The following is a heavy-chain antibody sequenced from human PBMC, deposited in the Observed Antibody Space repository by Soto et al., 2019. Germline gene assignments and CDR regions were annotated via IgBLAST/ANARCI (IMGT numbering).Heavy chain of an antibody. D-gene: IGHD2-8*02. J-gene: IGHJ4*02. CDR2: INHSGST. V-gene: IGHV4-34*01. CDR3: ARDKITGLFDY. Sequence: QVQLQQWGAGLLKPSETLSLTCAVYGGSFSGYYWTWIRQPPGTGLEWIGEINHSGSTNYNPSLMSRVTISVDTSNNLFSLKLTSVTAADTAVYYCARDKITGLFDYWGQGTLVTVSS. CDR1: GGSFSGYY.